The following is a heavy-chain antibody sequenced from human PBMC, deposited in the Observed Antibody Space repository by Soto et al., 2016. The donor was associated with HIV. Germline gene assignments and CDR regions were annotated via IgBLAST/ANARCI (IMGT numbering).Heavy chain of an antibody. V-gene: IGHV1-8*01. J-gene: IGHJ4*02. CDR3: ATGTPLNYRDRSGYHFLQY. CDR2: MNPNSGNT. D-gene: IGHD3-22*01. CDR1: GYTFTSYD. Sequence: QVQLVQSGAEVKKPGASVKVSCKASGYTFTSYDINWVRQATGQGLEWMGWMNPNSGNTGIAQKFRGRVTITRNTSITTAYMDLSSLISEDTAVYYCATGTPLNYRDRSGYHFLQYWGQGTLVAVSA.